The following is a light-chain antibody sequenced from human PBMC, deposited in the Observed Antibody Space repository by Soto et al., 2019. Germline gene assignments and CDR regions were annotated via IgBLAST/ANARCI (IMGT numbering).Light chain of an antibody. CDR2: EVS. V-gene: IGLV2-14*03. J-gene: IGLJ1*01. CDR3: SSYTASSTLV. CDR1: SSDVGGYNY. Sequence: QSALTQPASVSGSPGQSITISCTGTSSDVGGYNYVSWSQQHPGKAPKLLISEVSNRPSGVSNRFSGSKSGNTASLTISGLQADDEADYYCSSYTASSTLVFGTGTKPTVL.